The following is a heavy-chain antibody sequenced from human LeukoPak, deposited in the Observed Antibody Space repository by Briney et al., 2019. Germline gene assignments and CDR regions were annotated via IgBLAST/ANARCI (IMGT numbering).Heavy chain of an antibody. CDR1: GGSFSGYY. CDR2: IHYSGST. Sequence: PSETLSLTCGVYGGSFSGYYYSWIRQPPGKGPEWIGEIHYSGSTNYNPSLKSRVTISIDTSKNQFSLKLTSVTAADTADYYCARAYSSSLIWGQGTMVTVSS. D-gene: IGHD6-13*01. V-gene: IGHV4-34*01. J-gene: IGHJ3*01. CDR3: ARAYSSSLI.